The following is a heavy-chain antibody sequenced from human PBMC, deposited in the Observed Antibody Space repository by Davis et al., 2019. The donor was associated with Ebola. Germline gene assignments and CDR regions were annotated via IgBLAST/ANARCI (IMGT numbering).Heavy chain of an antibody. J-gene: IGHJ4*02. V-gene: IGHV4-38-2*01. Sequence: PGGSLRLSCAVSGYSIGSGYHWCWIRQPPGRGLEWIGNRYHGTDASYNPALRSRVTISLDTSKNQFSLKLNSVTAADTAVYYCVNDGGHGGDSDYWGQGILVTVSS. D-gene: IGHD4-23*01. CDR1: GYSIGSGYH. CDR2: RYHGTDA. CDR3: VNDGGHGGDSDY.